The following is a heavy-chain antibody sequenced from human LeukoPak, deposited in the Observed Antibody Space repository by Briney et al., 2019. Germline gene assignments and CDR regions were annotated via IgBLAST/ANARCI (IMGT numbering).Heavy chain of an antibody. Sequence: GGSLRLSCAASGFTFSSYEMNWFRQAPGKGLEWVSYISGSAATIFYADSVKGRFTISRDNARNSLYLQMNSLRPEDSGVYYCVRKTVGAQNWWDPWGQGTLVTVSS. J-gene: IGHJ5*02. CDR1: GFTFSSYE. V-gene: IGHV3-48*03. CDR2: ISGSAATI. D-gene: IGHD1-26*01. CDR3: VRKTVGAQNWWDP.